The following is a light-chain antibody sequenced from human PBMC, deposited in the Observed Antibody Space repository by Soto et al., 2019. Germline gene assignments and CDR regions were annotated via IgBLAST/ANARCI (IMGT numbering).Light chain of an antibody. V-gene: IGKV1-5*03. CDR1: QSISSW. J-gene: IGKJ1*01. Sequence: DIEMTQSPATLSASLGDRATITCRASQSISSWLAWYQQKPGKAPKILIYKASSIESGVPSRFSGSGSGTDFTLTISRLQPDDFATYYCQQYSTYPPRTFGQGTKVDIK. CDR2: KAS. CDR3: QQYSTYPPRT.